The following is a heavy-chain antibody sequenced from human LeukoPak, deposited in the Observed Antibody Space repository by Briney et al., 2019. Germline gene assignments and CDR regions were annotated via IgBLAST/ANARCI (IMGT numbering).Heavy chain of an antibody. J-gene: IGHJ4*02. D-gene: IGHD5-18*01. CDR3: TRHETAMAPV. CDR1: GFTFSGSA. CDR2: IRSKANSYAT. Sequence: GGSLRLSCAASGFTFSGSAMHWVRQASGQGLEWVGRIRSKANSYATAYAASVKGRFTVSRDDSKNTAYLQMNSLKTEDTAVYYCTRHETAMAPVWGQGTLVTVSS. V-gene: IGHV3-73*01.